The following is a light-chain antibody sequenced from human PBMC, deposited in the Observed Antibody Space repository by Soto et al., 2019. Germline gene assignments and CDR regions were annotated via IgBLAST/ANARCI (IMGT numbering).Light chain of an antibody. CDR2: DVS. V-gene: IGLV2-14*03. CDR3: SSYTTSSTLV. CDR1: SSDVGDYNS. Sequence: QSALTQPASVSGSPGQSITISCTGTSSDVGDYNSVSWYQQRPGKAPKLMIYDVSVRPSGVSNRFSGSKSGNTASLTISWLQAEDEADYYCSSYTTSSTLVFGGGTKLTVL. J-gene: IGLJ2*01.